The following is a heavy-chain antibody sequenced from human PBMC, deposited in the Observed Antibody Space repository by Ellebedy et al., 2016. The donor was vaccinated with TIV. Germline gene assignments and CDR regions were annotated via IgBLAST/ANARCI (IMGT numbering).Heavy chain of an antibody. V-gene: IGHV4-59*01. CDR1: VGSISRYT. Sequence: PSETLSLTCTVSVGSISRYTWSWIRQPPGKGLEWIGYIYYSGSTNYNPSLKSRVTISIDTSKNQFSLNLSSVTAADTAVYYCARADIVEAPDAFDVWGQGTMVTVSS. CDR2: IYYSGST. J-gene: IGHJ3*01. CDR3: ARADIVEAPDAFDV. D-gene: IGHD5-12*01.